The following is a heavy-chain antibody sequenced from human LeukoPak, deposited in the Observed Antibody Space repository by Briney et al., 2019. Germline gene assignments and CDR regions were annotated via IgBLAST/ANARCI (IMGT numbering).Heavy chain of an antibody. V-gene: IGHV4-59*01. CDR3: ARARYVNSFYAFDI. D-gene: IGHD3-9*01. Sequence: SENLSCNCTVAAGSINSYYWSWIRLAPGNGLKWIGNPSNGGNNNYNHSLKSRATISGDTSNNQYFLQLSPVTAADTAVYYCARARYVNSFYAFDIWGQGTLVTVSS. CDR2: PSNGGNN. CDR1: AGSINSYY. J-gene: IGHJ3*02.